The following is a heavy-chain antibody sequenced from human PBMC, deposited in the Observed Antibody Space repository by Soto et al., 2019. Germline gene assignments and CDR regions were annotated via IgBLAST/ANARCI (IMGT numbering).Heavy chain of an antibody. CDR3: ARERLGVYSYGPSYYYGMDV. J-gene: IGHJ6*02. V-gene: IGHV3-30-3*01. CDR2: ISYDGSNK. Sequence: WGSLRLSCAASGFTFSSYAMHWVRQAPGKGLEWVAVISYDGSNKYYADSVKGRFTISRDNSKNTLYLQMNSLRAEDTAVYYCARERLGVYSYGPSYYYGMDVWGQGTTVTVSS. D-gene: IGHD5-18*01. CDR1: GFTFSSYA.